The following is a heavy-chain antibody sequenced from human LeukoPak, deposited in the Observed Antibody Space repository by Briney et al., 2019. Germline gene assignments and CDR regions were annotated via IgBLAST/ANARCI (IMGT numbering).Heavy chain of an antibody. CDR1: GGSICSHY. Sequence: SETLSLTCTVSGGSICSHYWSWIRQPPGKGLEWIGYIYYSGSTNYNPSLKSRVTISVDTSKNQFSLKLSSVTAADTAVYYCARDLSAGVDAFDIWGQGTMVTVSS. CDR3: ARDLSAGVDAFDI. V-gene: IGHV4-59*11. CDR2: IYYSGST. D-gene: IGHD3-3*01. J-gene: IGHJ3*02.